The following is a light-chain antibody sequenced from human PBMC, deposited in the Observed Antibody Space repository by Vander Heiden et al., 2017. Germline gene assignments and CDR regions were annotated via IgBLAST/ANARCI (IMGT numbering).Light chain of an antibody. Sequence: DIQMTQSPSSLSASVGDRVTITCRASQSISSYLNWYQQKPGKAPKLLIYAASSLQSGVPSRFSGSGCGTDFTLTIGSRQPEDFAAYYCQQNYSNPPYTFGQGTKLEIK. CDR2: AAS. CDR1: QSISSY. J-gene: IGKJ2*01. V-gene: IGKV1-39*01. CDR3: QQNYSNPPYT.